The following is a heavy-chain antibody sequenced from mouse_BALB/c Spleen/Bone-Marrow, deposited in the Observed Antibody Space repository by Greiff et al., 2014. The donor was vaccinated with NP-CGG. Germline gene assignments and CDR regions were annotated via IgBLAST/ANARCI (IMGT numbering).Heavy chain of an antibody. D-gene: IGHD2-4*01. CDR1: GFNIKDYY. CDR3: NARGDYDFDYFDC. Sequence: DVQLQESGAELVRSGASVKLSCTASGFNIKDYYMHWVKQRPEQGLEWIGWIDPENGDTEYAPKFQGKATMTADTSSNTAYLQLSSLTSEDTAVYYCNARGDYDFDYFDCWGQGTTLTVSS. V-gene: IGHV14-4*02. J-gene: IGHJ2*01. CDR2: IDPENGDT.